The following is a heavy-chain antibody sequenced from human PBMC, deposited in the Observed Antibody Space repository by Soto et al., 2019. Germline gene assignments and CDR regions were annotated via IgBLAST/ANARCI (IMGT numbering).Heavy chain of an antibody. D-gene: IGHD3-9*01. J-gene: IGHJ4*02. V-gene: IGHV3-23*01. CDR3: AKPAYDSLTGYYPFDY. CDR2: ISGSGGST. Sequence: EVQLLESGGGLVQPGGSLRLSCAASGFTFSSYAMSWVRQAPGKGLEWVSAISGSGGSTYYADSVKGRFTISRDNSKNTLYLHMNSLRAEDTSVYYCAKPAYDSLTGYYPFDYWGQGTLVTVSS. CDR1: GFTFSSYA.